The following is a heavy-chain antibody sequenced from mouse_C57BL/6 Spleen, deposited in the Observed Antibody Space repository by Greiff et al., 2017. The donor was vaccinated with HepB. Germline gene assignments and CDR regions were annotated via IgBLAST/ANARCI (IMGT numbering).Heavy chain of an antibody. CDR2: INPSNGGT. CDR3: ARSSYYGTAMDY. V-gene: IGHV1-53*01. CDR1: GYTFTSYW. D-gene: IGHD1-1*01. Sequence: QVQLQHPGTELVKPGASVKLSCKASGYTFTSYWMHWVKQRPGQGLEWIGNINPSNGGTNYNEKFKSKATLTVDKSSSTAYMQLSSLTSEDSAVYYCARSSYYGTAMDYWGQGTSVTVSS. J-gene: IGHJ4*01.